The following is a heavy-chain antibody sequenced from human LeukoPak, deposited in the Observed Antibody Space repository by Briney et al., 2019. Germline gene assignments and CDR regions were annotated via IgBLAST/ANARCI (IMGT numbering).Heavy chain of an antibody. V-gene: IGHV5-51*01. CDR2: IYPDDSDT. Sequence: GESLKISCKGSGYSFTSYWIGWVRQMPGKGLEWMGIIYPDDSDTRYSPSFQGQVTISADKSISTAYLQWSSLKASDTAMYYCARLGHSSGQQYYFDYWGQGTLVTVSS. J-gene: IGHJ4*02. CDR3: ARLGHSSGQQYYFDY. CDR1: GYSFTSYW. D-gene: IGHD6-19*01.